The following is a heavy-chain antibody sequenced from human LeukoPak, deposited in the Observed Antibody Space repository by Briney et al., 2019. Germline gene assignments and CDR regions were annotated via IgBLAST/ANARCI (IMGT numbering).Heavy chain of an antibody. CDR2: INHSGST. CDR3: ARGSASIVGATAHFDY. CDR1: GGSFSGYY. D-gene: IGHD1-26*01. V-gene: IGHV4-34*01. Sequence: PSETLSLTCAVYGGSFSGYYWSWIRQPPGKGLEWIGEINHSGSTNYNPSLKSRVTISVDTSKNQLSLKLSSVTAADTAVYYCARGSASIVGATAHFDYWGQGTLVTVSS. J-gene: IGHJ4*02.